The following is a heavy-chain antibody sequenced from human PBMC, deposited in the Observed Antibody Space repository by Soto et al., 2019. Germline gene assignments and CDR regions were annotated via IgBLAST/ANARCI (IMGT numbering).Heavy chain of an antibody. CDR2: MNPNSGNT. CDR3: ARGHRVVVPAIYYYMDV. D-gene: IGHD2-2*01. J-gene: IGHJ6*03. V-gene: IGHV1-8*01. Sequence: ASVKVSCKASGYTFTSYDINWVRQATGQGLEWMGWMNPNSGNTGYAQKFQGRVTMTRNTSISTAYMELSSLRSEDTAVYYCARGHRVVVPAIYYYMDVWGKGTTVTVSS. CDR1: GYTFTSYD.